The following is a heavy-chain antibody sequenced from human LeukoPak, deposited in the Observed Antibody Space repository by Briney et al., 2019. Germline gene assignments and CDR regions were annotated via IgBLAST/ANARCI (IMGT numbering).Heavy chain of an antibody. V-gene: IGHV1-2*02. CDR2: IKPNSGGT. Sequence: ASVKVSCKASGYSFADYYMHWVRQAPGQGPGWMGWIKPNSGGTRSAQKFQGRVTMTRDTSISTAYMELSSLRYDDTAVYYCATNILVRDIINWFDPWGQGTLVTVSS. J-gene: IGHJ5*02. CDR3: ATNILVRDIINWFDP. D-gene: IGHD3-10*01. CDR1: GYSFADYY.